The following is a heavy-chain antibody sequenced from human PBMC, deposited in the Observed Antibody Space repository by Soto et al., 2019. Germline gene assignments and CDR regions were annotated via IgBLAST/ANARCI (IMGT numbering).Heavy chain of an antibody. CDR3: ARGAGYCSGGSCHPTSDYYYYMDV. D-gene: IGHD2-15*01. CDR1: GYTLTELS. V-gene: IGHV1-24*01. Sequence: ASVKVSCKVSGYTLTELSMHWVLQAPGEGLEWMGGFDPEDGDTIYAQKFQGRVTMTGDTSTDTAYMELSRLRSDDTAVYYCARGAGYCSGGSCHPTSDYYYYMDVWGKGTTVTVSS. J-gene: IGHJ6*03. CDR2: FDPEDGDT.